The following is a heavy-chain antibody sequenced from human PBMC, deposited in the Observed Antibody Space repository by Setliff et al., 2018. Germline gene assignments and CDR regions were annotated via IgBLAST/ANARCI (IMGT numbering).Heavy chain of an antibody. CDR3: ARPLEESFGGVRDSDAFDV. Sequence: SSETLSLTCTVSGGSIRSSYHYWGWIRQPPGKGLEWIGSIYYNGSTHFNPSLKSRVAISVDTSKNLLSLRVNSVTATDTAVYYCARPLEESFGGVRDSDAFDVWGQGTMVTVSS. CDR2: IYYNGST. D-gene: IGHD3-16*01. V-gene: IGHV4-39*01. J-gene: IGHJ3*01. CDR1: GGSIRSSYHY.